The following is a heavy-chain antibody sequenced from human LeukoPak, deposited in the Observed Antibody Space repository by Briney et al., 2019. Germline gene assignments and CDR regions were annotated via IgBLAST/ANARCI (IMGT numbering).Heavy chain of an antibody. V-gene: IGHV1-46*01. J-gene: IGHJ4*02. CDR2: INPSRGST. CDR3: ASGSYYYDSSGLDY. D-gene: IGHD3-22*01. CDR1: GYTFSSYY. Sequence: ASVKVSCKASGYTFSSYYMNWVRQAPGQGLEWMGIINPSRGSTSYAQQFQGRVTMTRDTSTNTVYMELSSLGSEDTAVYYCASGSYYYDSSGLDYWGQGTLVTVSS.